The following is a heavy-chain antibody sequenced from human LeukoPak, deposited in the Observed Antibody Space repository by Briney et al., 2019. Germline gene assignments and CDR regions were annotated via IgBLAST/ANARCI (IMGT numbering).Heavy chain of an antibody. Sequence: GGSLRLSCAVSGFIVSRNYMTWVRQAPGKGLAWLANINEDGSTKNYVDSVKGRFSISRNNAKKSLYLQMNSLRAEDTAVYYCARDRAYSTFDYWGQGTLVTVSS. CDR2: INEDGSTK. V-gene: IGHV3-7*03. CDR3: ARDRAYSTFDY. D-gene: IGHD2/OR15-2a*01. J-gene: IGHJ4*02. CDR1: GFIVSRNY.